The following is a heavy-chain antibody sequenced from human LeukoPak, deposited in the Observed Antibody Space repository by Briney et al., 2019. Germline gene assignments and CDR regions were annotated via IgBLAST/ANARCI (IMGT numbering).Heavy chain of an antibody. D-gene: IGHD5-24*01. Sequence: SETLSLTCTVSGGSVSSGSYYWSWIRQPPGKGLEWIGYVYYTGSTNFNPSLKSRVTMSLDTSRNQFSLKLTSLTAADTAVYYCARGAMATTPFFDYWGQGTLVTVSS. CDR2: VYYTGST. CDR3: ARGAMATTPFFDY. V-gene: IGHV4-61*01. CDR1: GGSVSSGSYY. J-gene: IGHJ4*02.